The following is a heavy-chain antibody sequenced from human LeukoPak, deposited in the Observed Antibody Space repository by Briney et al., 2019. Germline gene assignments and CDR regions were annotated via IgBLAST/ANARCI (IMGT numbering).Heavy chain of an antibody. D-gene: IGHD6-13*01. Sequence: PSETLSLTCTVSGGSISSSSYYWGWIRQPPGKGLEWIGSIYYSGSTYYNPSLKSRVTISVDTSKNQFSLKLSSVTAADTAVYYCARVVSSSWPPRAFDIWGQGTMVTVSS. CDR2: IYYSGST. V-gene: IGHV4-39*07. J-gene: IGHJ3*02. CDR3: ARVVSSSWPPRAFDI. CDR1: GGSISSSSYY.